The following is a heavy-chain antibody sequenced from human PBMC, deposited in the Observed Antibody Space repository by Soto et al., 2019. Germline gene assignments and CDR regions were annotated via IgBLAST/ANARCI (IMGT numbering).Heavy chain of an antibody. CDR1: GYTFTSYG. D-gene: IGHD3-10*01. J-gene: IGHJ5*02. Sequence: QIELVQSGAEMKNPGASVKVSCKASGYTFTSYGISWVRQAPGQGLEWMGWISGFNDDTNLAQRFQGRITVTKDTSTSTAYMELRSLKSDDTAVYYCARSGSYYPARNWFGPWGQGTLVTV. CDR3: ARSGSYYPARNWFGP. V-gene: IGHV1-18*01. CDR2: ISGFNDDT.